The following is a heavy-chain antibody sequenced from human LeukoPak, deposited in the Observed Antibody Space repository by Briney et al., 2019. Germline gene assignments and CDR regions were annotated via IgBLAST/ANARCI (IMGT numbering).Heavy chain of an antibody. J-gene: IGHJ5*02. CDR3: ARRPATRIAAAGTSWFDP. V-gene: IGHV5-51*01. Sequence: GESLKISCKGSGYSFTSYWIGWVRQMPGKGLEWMGIIYPGDSDTRYSPSFQGQVTISADKSISTAYLQWSSLKASDTAMYYCARRPATRIAAAGTSWFDPWGQGTLVTVSS. CDR2: IYPGDSDT. CDR1: GYSFTSYW. D-gene: IGHD6-13*01.